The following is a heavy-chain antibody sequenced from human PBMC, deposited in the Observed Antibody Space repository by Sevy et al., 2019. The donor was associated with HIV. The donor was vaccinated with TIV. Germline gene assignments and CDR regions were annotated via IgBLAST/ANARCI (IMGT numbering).Heavy chain of an antibody. CDR2: ISHHGRNQ. CDR1: GFTFSDYA. Sequence: GGSLRLSCAASGFTFSDYAIHWVRQAPGKGLEWLAVISHHGRNQFYADSVRGRFTISRDVSKNTVYLQMNSLRPDDTAVYYCARKQFVLPFDYWGQGTLVTVSS. J-gene: IGHJ4*02. D-gene: IGHD6-6*01. V-gene: IGHV3-30*04. CDR3: ARKQFVLPFDY.